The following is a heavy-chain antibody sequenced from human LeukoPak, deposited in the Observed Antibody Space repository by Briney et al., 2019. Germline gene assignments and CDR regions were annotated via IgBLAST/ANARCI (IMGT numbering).Heavy chain of an antibody. CDR2: IYSSGST. Sequence: SETLSLTCTVSGGSISSYYWSWIRQPAGKGLEWIGRIYSSGSTNYNPSLKSRVTMSVDTSKNQFSLRLSSVTAADTAVYYCAKDRIAVAGSRGCFDYWGQGTLVTVSS. CDR3: AKDRIAVAGSRGCFDY. CDR1: GGSISSYY. J-gene: IGHJ4*02. D-gene: IGHD6-19*01. V-gene: IGHV4-4*07.